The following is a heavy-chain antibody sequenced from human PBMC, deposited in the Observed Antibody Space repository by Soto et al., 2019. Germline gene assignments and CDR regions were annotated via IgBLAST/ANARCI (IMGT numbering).Heavy chain of an antibody. Sequence: GGSLRLSCAASGFTFSSYGMHWVRQAPGKGLEWVAVISYDGSNKYYADSVKGRFTISRDNSKNTLYLQMNSLRAEDTAVYHCAKEGGYYGSGSYYSEFDYWGQGTLVTVSS. CDR3: AKEGGYYGSGSYYSEFDY. CDR1: GFTFSSYG. J-gene: IGHJ4*02. CDR2: ISYDGSNK. V-gene: IGHV3-30*18. D-gene: IGHD3-10*01.